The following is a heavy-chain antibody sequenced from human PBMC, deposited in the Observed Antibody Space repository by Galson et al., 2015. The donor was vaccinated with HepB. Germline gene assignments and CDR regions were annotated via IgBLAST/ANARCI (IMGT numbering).Heavy chain of an antibody. CDR2: IDRTGKTT. CDR3: ARWGSPFDY. CDR1: GFTFSGYE. Sequence: SLRLSCAASGFTFSGYEMNWVRQAPGKGLEWVSHIDRTGKTTYYADSVKGRFTISRDNAKRSVYLQMNSLRAEDTAIYYCARWGSPFDYWGQGTLVTVSS. V-gene: IGHV3-48*03. D-gene: IGHD3-16*01. J-gene: IGHJ4*02.